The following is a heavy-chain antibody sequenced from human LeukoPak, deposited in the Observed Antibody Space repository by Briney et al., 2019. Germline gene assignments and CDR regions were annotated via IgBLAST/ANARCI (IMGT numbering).Heavy chain of an antibody. CDR2: IYYSGST. CDR1: GGSITDYY. V-gene: IGHV4-59*12. Sequence: PSETLSLTCTVSGGSITDYYWSWVRQPPGKGLEWIGYIYYSGSTNYNPSLKSRVTISVDTSKNQFSLKLSSVTAADTAVYYCAREEGDPTAHWFDPWGQGTLVTVSS. D-gene: IGHD3-10*01. J-gene: IGHJ5*02. CDR3: AREEGDPTAHWFDP.